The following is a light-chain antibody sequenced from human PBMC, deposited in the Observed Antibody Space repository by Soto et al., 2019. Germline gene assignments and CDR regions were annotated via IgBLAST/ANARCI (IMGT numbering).Light chain of an antibody. V-gene: IGKV1-6*01. CDR1: QGIRNV. CDR2: SLS. CDR3: LQDYNYPMWT. Sequence: AIQMTQSPSSLSASVGDRVTITCRASQGIRNVLGWYQQKPVKALKLLIYSLSSLQCGVPSRFSRSGYGTDFILTISSLQHEDFATYYCLQDYNYPMWTFGQGAKVEIK. J-gene: IGKJ1*01.